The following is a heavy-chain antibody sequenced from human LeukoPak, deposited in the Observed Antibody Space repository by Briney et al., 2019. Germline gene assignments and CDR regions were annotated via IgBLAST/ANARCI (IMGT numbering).Heavy chain of an antibody. J-gene: IGHJ4*02. CDR2: INHSGST. Sequence: SETLSLTCAVYGGSFSGYYWSWIRQPPGKGLEWIGEINHSGSTNYNPSLKSRLTISVDTSKNQFSLKLSSVTAADTAVYYCAREDDSSGYVDYWGQGTLVTVSS. CDR1: GGSFSGYY. CDR3: AREDDSSGYVDY. V-gene: IGHV4-34*01. D-gene: IGHD3-22*01.